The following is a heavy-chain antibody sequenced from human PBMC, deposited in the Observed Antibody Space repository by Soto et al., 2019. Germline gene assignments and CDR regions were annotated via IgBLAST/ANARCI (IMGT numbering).Heavy chain of an antibody. V-gene: IGHV4-39*01. CDR1: GGSISSSSYY. D-gene: IGHD3-10*02. CDR2: IYYSGST. J-gene: IGHJ6*03. CDR3: ARRHVRGVIITPGYYYYMDV. Sequence: QLQLQESGPGLVKPSETLSLTCTVSGGSISSSSYYWGWIRQPPGKGLEWIGSIYYSGSTYYNPSLKSRVPISVDTSKNQFSLKLSSVTAADTAVYYCARRHVRGVIITPGYYYYMDVWGKGTTVTVSS.